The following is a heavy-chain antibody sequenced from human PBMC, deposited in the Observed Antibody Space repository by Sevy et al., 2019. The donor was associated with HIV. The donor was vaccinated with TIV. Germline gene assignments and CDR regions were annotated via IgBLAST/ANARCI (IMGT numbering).Heavy chain of an antibody. D-gene: IGHD3-3*01. V-gene: IGHV3-7*01. CDR3: ARDTYYDLWSGLDY. CDR2: IKQDGSEK. J-gene: IGHJ4*02. CDR1: GFTFSSYW. Sequence: GGSLRLSCAASGFTFSSYWMSWVRQAPGKGLEWVANIKQDGSEKYYVDSVKGRFTISRDNAKNSLYLQMNSLRAEDTAVYYCARDTYYDLWSGLDYWGQGTLVTVSS.